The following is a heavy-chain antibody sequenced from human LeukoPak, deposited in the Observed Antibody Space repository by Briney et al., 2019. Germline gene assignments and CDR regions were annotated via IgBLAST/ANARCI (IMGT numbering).Heavy chain of an antibody. CDR2: ISGSGCST. Sequence: GGSLRLSCAASGFTFSSYGMSWVRQAPGKGLEWVASISGSGCSTYYPYSVKGRFTIAGDTSKNTLYMQMNSLRAEDTAVYYCAKDRGSGSYYRGNWFDPWGQGTLVTVSS. V-gene: IGHV3-23*01. CDR1: GFTFSSYG. D-gene: IGHD3-10*01. J-gene: IGHJ5*02. CDR3: AKDRGSGSYYRGNWFDP.